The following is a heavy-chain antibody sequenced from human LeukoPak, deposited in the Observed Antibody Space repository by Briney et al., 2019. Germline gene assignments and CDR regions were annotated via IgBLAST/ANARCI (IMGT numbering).Heavy chain of an antibody. Sequence: PGGSLRLSCAASGFTFSSYSMNWVRQAPGKGLEWVSYISSSSSTIYCADSVKGRFTISRDNAKNSLYLQMNSLRAEDTAVYYCATLPQTPNYDSSGLADYWGQGTLVTVSS. CDR1: GFTFSSYS. D-gene: IGHD3-22*01. CDR3: ATLPQTPNYDSSGLADY. J-gene: IGHJ4*02. V-gene: IGHV3-48*01. CDR2: ISSSSSTI.